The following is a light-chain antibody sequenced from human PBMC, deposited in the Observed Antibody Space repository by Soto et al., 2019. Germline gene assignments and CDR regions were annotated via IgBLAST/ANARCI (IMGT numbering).Light chain of an antibody. Sequence: QAVVTQPASVSGSPGQSITISCTGTSSDIGGYEYVSWYQQFPGKAPKLMIYDVTLRPSGVSNRFSGSKSGSTASLTISGLQADDEANYYCSSYTSTRSVVFGGGTKLTVL. CDR1: SSDIGGYEY. V-gene: IGLV2-14*01. J-gene: IGLJ2*01. CDR3: SSYTSTRSVV. CDR2: DVT.